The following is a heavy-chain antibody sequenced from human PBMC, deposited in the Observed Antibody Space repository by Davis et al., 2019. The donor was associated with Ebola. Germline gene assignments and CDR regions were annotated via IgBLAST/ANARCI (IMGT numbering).Heavy chain of an antibody. CDR3: ARDGHNYSYFDF. Sequence: GSLRLSCTVSGDSISNYYWTWIRQPPGKGLEWIAYMSYRGGVNYNPSLKSRVTISIDTSKNQLSLKLNSVTAADTALYYCARDGHNYSYFDFWGQGTLVTVSS. CDR2: MSYRGGV. V-gene: IGHV4-59*01. J-gene: IGHJ4*02. D-gene: IGHD5-24*01. CDR1: GDSISNYY.